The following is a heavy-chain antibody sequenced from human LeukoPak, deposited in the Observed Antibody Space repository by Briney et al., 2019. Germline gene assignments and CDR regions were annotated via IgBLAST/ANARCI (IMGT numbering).Heavy chain of an antibody. CDR3: ARRGYYYDSSGYYYVS. V-gene: IGHV1-8*01. CDR2: MNPNSGNT. CDR1: AYTFTSYD. D-gene: IGHD3-22*01. Sequence: ASVKVSCKASAYTFTSYDINWVRQATGQGLEWMGWMNPNSGNTGYAQKFQGRVTMTRNTSISTAYMELSSLRSEDTAVYYCARRGYYYDSSGYYYVSWGQGTLVTVSS. J-gene: IGHJ4*02.